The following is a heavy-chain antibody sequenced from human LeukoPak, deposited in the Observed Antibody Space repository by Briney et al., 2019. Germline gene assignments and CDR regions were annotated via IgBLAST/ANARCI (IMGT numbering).Heavy chain of an antibody. Sequence: PGGSLRLSCAASGFTFSSYSMNWVCQAPGKGLEWVSSISSSSSYIYYADSVKGRFTISRDNAKNSLYLQMNSLRAEDTAMYYCARTYQLLYDDAFDIWGQGTMVTVSS. CDR1: GFTFSSYS. D-gene: IGHD2-2*02. J-gene: IGHJ3*02. CDR3: ARTYQLLYDDAFDI. V-gene: IGHV3-21*01. CDR2: ISSSSSYI.